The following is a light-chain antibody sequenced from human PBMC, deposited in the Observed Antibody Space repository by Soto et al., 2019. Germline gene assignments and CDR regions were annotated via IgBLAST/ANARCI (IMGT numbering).Light chain of an antibody. CDR3: QQYNNWPFPSWT. CDR2: GAS. CDR1: QSVSSN. J-gene: IGKJ1*01. V-gene: IGKV3-15*01. Sequence: EIVMTQSPATLSVSPGERATLSCRASQSVSSNLAWYQQKPGQAPRLLIYGASTRATGIPARFSGSGSGTEFTLTLSHLQSEDFAVYYCQQYNNWPFPSWTFGQGTPVEIK.